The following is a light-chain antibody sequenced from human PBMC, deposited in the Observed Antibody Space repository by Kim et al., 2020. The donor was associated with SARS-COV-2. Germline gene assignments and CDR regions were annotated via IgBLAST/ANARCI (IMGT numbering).Light chain of an antibody. V-gene: IGLV3-21*01. J-gene: IGLJ3*02. CDR1: NIGIKS. CDR2: NND. Sequence: LTQPPSASVAPGKTARITCGGTNIGIKSVHWYQQKPGQAPVLFMYNNDDRPSGIPERFSGSNSGNTATLTISRVEVGDEADYYCQVWDTSRDQILFGGGTRLTVL. CDR3: QVWDTSRDQIL.